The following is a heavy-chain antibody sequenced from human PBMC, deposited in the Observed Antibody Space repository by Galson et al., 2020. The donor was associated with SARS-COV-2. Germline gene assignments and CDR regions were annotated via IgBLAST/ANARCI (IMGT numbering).Heavy chain of an antibody. Sequence: QLGESLKISCSASGFTFADYWMSWVRQSPGKGLEWVANIKHDGNEKYYVDSVKGRFTISRDNAKRSLDLQMNSLRVEDTATYYCARDFGGAHFWGGIYSIRFFDSWGPGTLVSVSS. D-gene: IGHD3-3*02. J-gene: IGHJ4*02. CDR2: IKHDGNEK. CDR1: GFTFADYW. V-gene: IGHV3-7*01. CDR3: ARDFGGAHFWGGIYSIRFFDS.